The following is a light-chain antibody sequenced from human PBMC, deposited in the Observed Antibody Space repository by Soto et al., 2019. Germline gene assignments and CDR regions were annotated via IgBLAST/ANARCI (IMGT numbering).Light chain of an antibody. J-gene: IGLJ2*01. CDR1: HNDVGFYNY. CDR2: DVN. V-gene: IGLV2-11*01. CDR3: NSYAGGLVL. Sequence: QSALTQPRSVSGSPGQSVTISCTGTHNDVGFYNYVSWYQQQLGKAPKLLIYDVNKRPSGVPPRFSGSKSANTASLTISGLQAADEADYYCNSYAGGLVLFGGGTKRTVL.